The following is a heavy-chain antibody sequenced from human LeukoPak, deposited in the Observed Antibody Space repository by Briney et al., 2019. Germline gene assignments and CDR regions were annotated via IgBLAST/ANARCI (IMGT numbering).Heavy chain of an antibody. J-gene: IGHJ4*02. CDR2: INHSGRT. Sequence: SETLSLTCAVSGGSFFGSHWNWIRQSPEKGLEWIGEINHSGRTNYNPSLKSRVTISVDTSKSQFFLKLTSVTAGDTAVYYCARDPTTVVPLPYYFDFWGQGTLVTVSA. D-gene: IGHD4-23*01. CDR3: ARDPTTVVPLPYYFDF. V-gene: IGHV4-34*01. CDR1: GGSFFGSH.